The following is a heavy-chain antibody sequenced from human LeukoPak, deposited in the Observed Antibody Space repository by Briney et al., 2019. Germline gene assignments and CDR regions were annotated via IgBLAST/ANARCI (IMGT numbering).Heavy chain of an antibody. J-gene: IGHJ4*02. CDR1: GGSISSYY. CDR2: IYYSGST. Sequence: SETLSLTCTVSGGSISSYYWSWIRQPPGKGLEWIAYIYYSGSTNYNPSLESRVTISVDTSKNQFSLKLSSVTAADTAVYYCARGSGSGYYSHWGQGTLVTVSS. CDR3: ARGSGSGYYSH. D-gene: IGHD3-22*01. V-gene: IGHV4-59*01.